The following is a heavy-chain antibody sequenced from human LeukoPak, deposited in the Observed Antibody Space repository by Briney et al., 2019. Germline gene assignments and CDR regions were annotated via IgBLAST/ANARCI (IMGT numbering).Heavy chain of an antibody. D-gene: IGHD6-19*01. CDR2: INPNSGGT. J-gene: IGHJ4*02. V-gene: IGHV1-2*02. CDR1: GYTFTGYY. Sequence: GASVKVSCKASGYTFTGYYMHWVRQAPGQGLEWMGWINPNSGGTNYAQKFQGRVTMTRDTSISTAYMELSRLRSDDTAVYYCASYGSSAWSSWGGSIDYWGQGTLVTVSS. CDR3: ASYGSSAWSSWGGSIDY.